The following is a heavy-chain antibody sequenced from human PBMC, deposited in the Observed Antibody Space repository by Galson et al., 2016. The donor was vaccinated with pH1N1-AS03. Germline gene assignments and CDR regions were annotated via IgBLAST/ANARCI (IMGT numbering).Heavy chain of an antibody. CDR2: IYSIGGT. Sequence: ETLSLSCTVSSGSISSYSWNWIRQPPGKGLEWIGSIYSIGGTNYNPSLESRITISVETSKNQFSLKLRSVTAADTAVYYCARATAVGPPYFDYWGQGTVATVSS. V-gene: IGHV4-59*01. CDR3: ARATAVGPPYFDY. J-gene: IGHJ4*02. CDR1: SGSISSYS. D-gene: IGHD6-13*01.